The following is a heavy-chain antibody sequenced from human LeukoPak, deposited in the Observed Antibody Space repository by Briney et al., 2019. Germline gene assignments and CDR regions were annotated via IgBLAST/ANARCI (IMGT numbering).Heavy chain of an antibody. CDR3: ARFLAHRGGAARPYNWFDP. CDR1: GGSISSVSYY. D-gene: IGHD6-6*01. J-gene: IGHJ5*02. V-gene: IGHV4-39*01. Sequence: PSETLSLTCTVSGGSISSVSYYWGWIRQPPGKGLEWIGSIYYSGNTYYNPSLKSRVTISVDTPKNQFSLKLSSVTAADTAVYYCARFLAHRGGAARPYNWFDPWGQGTLVTVSS. CDR2: IYYSGNT.